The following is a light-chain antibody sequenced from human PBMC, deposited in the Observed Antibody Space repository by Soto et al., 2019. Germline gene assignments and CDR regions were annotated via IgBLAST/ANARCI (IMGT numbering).Light chain of an antibody. Sequence: IVLTQSPGTLSLSAGVKATLSCSASQSVSSSYLAWYQQKPGQAPRRRIYGAASSATGSPDRFSGSASGTDLTLTISRLEPGDFAVYYCQQYGSSPVTFGQGTKVDIK. CDR3: QQYGSSPVT. J-gene: IGKJ1*01. CDR2: GAA. CDR1: QSVSSSY. V-gene: IGKV3-20*01.